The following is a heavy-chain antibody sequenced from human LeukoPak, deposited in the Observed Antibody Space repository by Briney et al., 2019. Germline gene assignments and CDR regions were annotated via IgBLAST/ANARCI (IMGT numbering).Heavy chain of an antibody. Sequence: GGSLRLSCAAAGFNFSRYWMHWARQAPGKGLVWVSRINSDGSSTSYADSVKGRFTITRDNAKNTLYLQMNSLRAEDTAVYYCARDSAVTTVFGNFRYVDYWGQGTLVTVSS. V-gene: IGHV3-74*01. CDR2: INSDGSST. D-gene: IGHD4-11*01. CDR3: ARDSAVTTVFGNFRYVDY. CDR1: GFNFSRYW. J-gene: IGHJ4*02.